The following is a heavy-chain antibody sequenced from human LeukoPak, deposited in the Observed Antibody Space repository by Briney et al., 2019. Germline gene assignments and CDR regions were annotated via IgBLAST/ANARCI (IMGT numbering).Heavy chain of an antibody. CDR1: SGSISGYY. J-gene: IGHJ6*03. CDR3: AIGSYYYMDV. Sequence: PSETLSLTCTVSSGSISGYYYNWIRQPAGKGLEWIGRIYTSVSASYGPSLKSRVTMSVDTPKNQFSLKVSSVTAADTAVYYCAIGSYYYMDVWGKGTTVTVSS. CDR2: IYTSVSA. D-gene: IGHD1-26*01. V-gene: IGHV4-4*07.